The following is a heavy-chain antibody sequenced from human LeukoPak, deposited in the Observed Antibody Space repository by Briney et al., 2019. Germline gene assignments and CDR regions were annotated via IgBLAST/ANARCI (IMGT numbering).Heavy chain of an antibody. CDR3: ARDGLDRNYVGDFDY. CDR2: ISAYNGNT. Sequence: ASVKVSCKASGYTFTSYGISWVRQAPGQGLEWMGWISAYNGNTNYAQKLQGRVTMTTDTSTSTAYMELRSLRSDDTAVYYCARDGLDRNYVGDFDYWGQGTLVTVSS. D-gene: IGHD1-14*01. J-gene: IGHJ4*02. CDR1: GYTFTSYG. V-gene: IGHV1-18*01.